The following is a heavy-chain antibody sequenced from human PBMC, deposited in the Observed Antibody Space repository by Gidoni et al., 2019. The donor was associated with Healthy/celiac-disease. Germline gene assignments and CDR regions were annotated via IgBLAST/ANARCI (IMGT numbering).Heavy chain of an antibody. CDR2: INAGNGNT. J-gene: IGHJ4*02. V-gene: IGHV1-3*01. D-gene: IGHD6-19*01. CDR3: ARERDSSGYFDY. CDR1: GFTFTSYA. Sequence: QVQLVQSGAAVKKPGASVKVSCKASGFTFTSYAMHWVRQAPGQRLEWMGWINAGNGNTKYSQKFQGRVTITRDTSASTAYMELSSLRSEDTAVYYCARERDSSGYFDYWGQGTLVTVSS.